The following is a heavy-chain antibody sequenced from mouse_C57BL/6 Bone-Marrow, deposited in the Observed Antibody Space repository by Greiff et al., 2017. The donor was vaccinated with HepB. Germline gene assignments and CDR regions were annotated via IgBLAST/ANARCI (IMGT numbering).Heavy chain of an antibody. D-gene: IGHD2-1*01. Sequence: EVQLVESGGGLVQPKGSLKLSCAASGFTFNTYAMHWVRQAPGKGLEWVARIRSKSSNYATYYADSVKDRLTISRDDSQSMLYLQMNNLKTEDTAMYYCVRDEENYGNYVYYAMDYWGQGTSVTVSS. V-gene: IGHV10-3*01. J-gene: IGHJ4*01. CDR1: GFTFNTYA. CDR2: IRSKSSNYAT. CDR3: VRDEENYGNYVYYAMDY.